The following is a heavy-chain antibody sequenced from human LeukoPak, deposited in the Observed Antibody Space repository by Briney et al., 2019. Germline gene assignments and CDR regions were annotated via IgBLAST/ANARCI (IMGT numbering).Heavy chain of an antibody. V-gene: IGHV4-39*07. CDR3: ASYSSGYYYVFDY. CDR1: GGSISSSSYY. CDR2: IYYSGST. D-gene: IGHD3-22*01. J-gene: IGHJ4*02. Sequence: SETLSLTCTVSGGSISSSSYYWGWIRQPPGKGLEWIGSIYYSGSTYYNPSLKSRVTISVDTSKNQFSLKLSSVTAADTAVYYCASYSSGYYYVFDYWGQGTLVTVSS.